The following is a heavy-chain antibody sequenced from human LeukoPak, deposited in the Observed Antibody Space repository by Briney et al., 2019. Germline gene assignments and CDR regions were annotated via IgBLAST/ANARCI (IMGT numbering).Heavy chain of an antibody. Sequence: ASVKVSCKASGYKFTDDYMHWVRQAPGQGLEFMGWINPDSGFTNYAQKFKGRVTMTRDTSISAAYLEVRSLTSDDTAVYYCAPTAEAYTSWWKVWGQGTLVTVSS. D-gene: IGHD3-16*01. CDR3: APTAEAYTSWWKV. J-gene: IGHJ4*02. CDR2: INPDSGFT. V-gene: IGHV1-2*02. CDR1: GYKFTDDY.